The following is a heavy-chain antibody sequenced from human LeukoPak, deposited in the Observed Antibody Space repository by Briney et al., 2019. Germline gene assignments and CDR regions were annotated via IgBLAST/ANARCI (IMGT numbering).Heavy chain of an antibody. CDR3: ARAGPFAVEFDY. CDR1: GGSFSGYY. CDR2: INHSGST. Sequence: SETLSLTCAVYGGSFSGYYWSWIRQPPGKGLEWIGEINHSGSTNYNPSLKSRVTISVDTSKNQFSLKLSSVTAADTAVYYCARAGPFAVEFDYWGQGTLVTVSS. J-gene: IGHJ4*02. V-gene: IGHV4-34*01. D-gene: IGHD6-19*01.